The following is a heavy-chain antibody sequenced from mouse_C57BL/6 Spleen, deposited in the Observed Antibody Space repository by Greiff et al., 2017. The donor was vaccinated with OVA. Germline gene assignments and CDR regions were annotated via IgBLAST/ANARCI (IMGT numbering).Heavy chain of an antibody. CDR2: INYDGSST. CDR3: ARGDIGFAY. J-gene: IGHJ3*01. Sequence: DVHLVESEGGLVQPGSSMKLSCTASGFTFSDYYMAWVRQVPEKGLEWVANINYDGSSTYYLDSLKSRFIISRDNAKNILYLQMSSLKSEDTATYYCARGDIGFAYWGQGTLVTVSA. V-gene: IGHV5-16*01. CDR1: GFTFSDYY.